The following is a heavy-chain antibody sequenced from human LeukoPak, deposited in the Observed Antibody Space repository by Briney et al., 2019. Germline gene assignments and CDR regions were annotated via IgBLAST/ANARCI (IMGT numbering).Heavy chain of an antibody. CDR2: IYYSGST. CDR3: ARDVWPGYFDY. CDR1: GGSISSGGYY. Sequence: LSQALSLTCTVSGGSISSGGYYWSWIRQHPGKGLEWIGYIYYSGSTYYNPSLKSRVTISVDTSKNQLSLKLSSVTAADTAVYYCARDVWPGYFDYWGQGTLVTVSS. J-gene: IGHJ4*02. D-gene: IGHD2-21*01. V-gene: IGHV4-31*03.